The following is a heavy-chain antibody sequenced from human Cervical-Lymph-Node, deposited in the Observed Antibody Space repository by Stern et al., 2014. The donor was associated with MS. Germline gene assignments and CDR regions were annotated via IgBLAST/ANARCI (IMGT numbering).Heavy chain of an antibody. D-gene: IGHD3-22*01. Sequence: DQLVESGGGVVQPGRSLRLSCAASGFTFSSYAMHWVRQAPGKGLEWVAVISYDGSNKYYADSVKGRFTISRDNSKNTLYLQMNSLRAEDTAVYYCARDSYYDSSGYYPNWFDPWGQGTLVTVSS. J-gene: IGHJ5*02. CDR2: ISYDGSNK. V-gene: IGHV3-30-3*01. CDR1: GFTFSSYA. CDR3: ARDSYYDSSGYYPNWFDP.